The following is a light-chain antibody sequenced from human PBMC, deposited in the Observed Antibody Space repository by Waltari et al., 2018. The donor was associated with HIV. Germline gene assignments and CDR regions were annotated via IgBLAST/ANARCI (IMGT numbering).Light chain of an antibody. CDR2: EVS. Sequence: QSAPTQPASVSGSPGQSITISCTGTPSYVGGYNHVSWYQQHPGKAPKLMIYEVSNRPSGVSNRLSGSKSGNTASLTISGLQAEDEADYYCSSYTSSSTVVFGGGTKLTVL. J-gene: IGLJ3*02. V-gene: IGLV2-14*01. CDR1: PSYVGGYNH. CDR3: SSYTSSSTVV.